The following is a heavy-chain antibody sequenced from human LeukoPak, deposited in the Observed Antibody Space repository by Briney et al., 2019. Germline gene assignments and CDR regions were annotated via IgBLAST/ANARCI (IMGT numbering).Heavy chain of an antibody. CDR2: IYCSGTT. Sequence: SETLCLTCTVSGGSISRLTYYWGGIRQPPGKGRVWIASIYCSGTTYYSPSLKSRVTISVNRSNNQFSLRLSSVTAADTAVYFCAGYSSGGSSGGGYWGQGTLVTVSS. J-gene: IGHJ4*02. V-gene: IGHV4-39*01. D-gene: IGHD6-19*01. CDR1: GGSISRLTYY. CDR3: AGYSSGGSSGGGY.